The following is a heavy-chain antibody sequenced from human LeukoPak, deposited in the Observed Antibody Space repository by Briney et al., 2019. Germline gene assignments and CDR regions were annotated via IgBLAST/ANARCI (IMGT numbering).Heavy chain of an antibody. Sequence: AGGSLRLSCAASGFTFSSYAMSWVRQAPGEGLEWVSGISGSGGSTYYADSVKGRFTISRDNSKNTLYLQMNSLRAEDTAVYYCAKGHRSSGSYYFDYWGQGILVTVSS. V-gene: IGHV3-23*01. D-gene: IGHD6-19*01. CDR1: GFTFSSYA. CDR3: AKGHRSSGSYYFDY. J-gene: IGHJ4*02. CDR2: ISGSGGST.